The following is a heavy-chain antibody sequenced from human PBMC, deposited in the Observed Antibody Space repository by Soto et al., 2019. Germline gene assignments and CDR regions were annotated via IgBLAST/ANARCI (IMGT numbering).Heavy chain of an antibody. J-gene: IGHJ4*02. CDR2: IYYSGST. Sequence: QVQLQESGPRLVKPSQTLSLTCSVSGDSISSGGYYWSWIRQHPGKGLEWIGYIYYSGSTYYNPSLKSRVIISADTSKNQFSLKLSSVTAADTAVYYCARGSTIAAILFDYWGQGTLVTVSS. CDR1: GDSISSGGYY. CDR3: ARGSTIAAILFDY. V-gene: IGHV4-31*03. D-gene: IGHD2-15*01.